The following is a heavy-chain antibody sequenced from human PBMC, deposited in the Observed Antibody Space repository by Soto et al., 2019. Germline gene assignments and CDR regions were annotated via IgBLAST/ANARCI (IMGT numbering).Heavy chain of an antibody. D-gene: IGHD1-26*01. CDR1: GYTFTSYA. Sequence: QVQLVQSGAEVKKPGASVKVSCKASGYTFTSYAMHWVRQAPGQRLEWMGWINAGNGNTKYSQKFQGRVTITRDTSASTAYMELSSLRSEDTAVYYCARNKWELPYYYYYGMDVWGQGTTVPVSS. CDR2: INAGNGNT. V-gene: IGHV1-3*01. J-gene: IGHJ6*02. CDR3: ARNKWELPYYYYYGMDV.